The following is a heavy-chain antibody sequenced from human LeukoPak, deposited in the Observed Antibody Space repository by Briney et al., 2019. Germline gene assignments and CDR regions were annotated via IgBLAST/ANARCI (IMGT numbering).Heavy chain of an antibody. V-gene: IGHV3-53*01. D-gene: IGHD3-3*01. CDR2: FYGGGST. J-gene: IGHJ6*02. CDR3: ASPTPTTVITIPGDYYYGMDV. Sequence: GGSLRLSCAASGFTVSSNYMSWVRRAPGKGLKWAPVFYGGGSTYYADSVKGRFTISRDNSKNTLYLQMNSLRAEDTAVYYCASPTPTTVITIPGDYYYGMDVWGQGTTVTVSS. CDR1: GFTVSSNY.